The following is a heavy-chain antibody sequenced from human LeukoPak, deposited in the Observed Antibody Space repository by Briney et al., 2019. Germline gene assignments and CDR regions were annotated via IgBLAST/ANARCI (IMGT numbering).Heavy chain of an antibody. CDR1: GFLFSTYG. V-gene: IGHV3-30*02. CDR3: AKDLGRHGSIFAVVATSGAFDM. J-gene: IGHJ3*02. Sequence: GGSLRLSCAASGFLFSTYGMHWVRQAPGKGLERVAFIPYDGSNKYYADSVKGRFSISRDNSKNTVDLQMNSLRPEDTAEFYCAKDLGRHGSIFAVVATSGAFDMWGQGTMVIVSS. D-gene: IGHD3-3*01. CDR2: IPYDGSNK.